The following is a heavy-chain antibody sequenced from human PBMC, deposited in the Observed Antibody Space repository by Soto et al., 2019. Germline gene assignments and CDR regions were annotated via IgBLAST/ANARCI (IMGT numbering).Heavy chain of an antibody. CDR2: IHHSGST. CDR3: ARGGYYFYMDV. Sequence: QVQLQESGPGLVKPSGTLSLTCAVSGGSVTISNWWSWVRQTPGKGLEWIGQIHHSGSTNYNPSRTTRVTISVSKSKNQFSLEMKSVTAADTAVYYWARGGYYFYMDVWGKGTTVTVSS. CDR1: GGSVTISNW. J-gene: IGHJ6*03. V-gene: IGHV4-4*02. D-gene: IGHD1-26*01.